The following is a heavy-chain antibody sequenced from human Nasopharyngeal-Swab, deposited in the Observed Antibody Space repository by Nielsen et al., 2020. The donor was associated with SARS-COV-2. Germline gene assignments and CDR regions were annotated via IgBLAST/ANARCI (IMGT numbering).Heavy chain of an antibody. CDR3: AKGYSSGWQLYYYYGMDV. CDR1: GFTFSSYA. D-gene: IGHD6-19*01. V-gene: IGHV3-23*01. CDR2: ISGSGGST. J-gene: IGHJ6*02. Sequence: GESLKISCAASGFTFSSYAMSWVRQAPGKGLEWVSAISGSGGSTYYADSAKGRFTMSRDNSKSTLYLQMNPLRAEDTAVYYCAKGYSSGWQLYYYYGMDVWGQGTTVTVSS.